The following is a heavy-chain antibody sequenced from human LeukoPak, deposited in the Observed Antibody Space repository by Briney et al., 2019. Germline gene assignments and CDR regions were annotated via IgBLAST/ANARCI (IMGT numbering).Heavy chain of an antibody. D-gene: IGHD1-26*01. CDR1: GYTFTSYG. Sequence: ASVKVSCKASGYTFTSYGISWVRQAPGQGLEWMGWISAYNGNTNYAQKLQGRVAMTTDTSTSTAYMELRSLRSDDTAVYYCARDGGSYGYWYFDLWGRGTLVTVSS. V-gene: IGHV1-18*01. CDR2: ISAYNGNT. CDR3: ARDGGSYGYWYFDL. J-gene: IGHJ2*01.